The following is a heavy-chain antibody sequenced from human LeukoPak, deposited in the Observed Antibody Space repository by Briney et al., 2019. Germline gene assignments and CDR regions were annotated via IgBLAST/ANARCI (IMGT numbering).Heavy chain of an antibody. J-gene: IGHJ3*02. CDR2: IYYMAMWYN. V-gene: IGHV6-1*01. CDR3: ARGLGYPVAKAFDI. CDR1: GDRVSRNSAA. Sequence: SQTLSLTSAISGDRVSRNSAAWNWIRQYPSSGLEWLGRIYYMAMWYNDYAVSVKSRTAFSPDTTKNQFSLQLISVTPEDTAVDYCARGLGYPVAKAFDIWGQGTMVTVSS. D-gene: IGHD2-15*01.